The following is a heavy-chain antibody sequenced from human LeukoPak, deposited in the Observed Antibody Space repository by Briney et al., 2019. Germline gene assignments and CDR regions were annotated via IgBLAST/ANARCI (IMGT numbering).Heavy chain of an antibody. CDR3: ARVKGGSYYGTAEGFDY. D-gene: IGHD1-26*01. Sequence: TGGSLRLSCAASGFTFSSYWTHWVRQGPGKGLVWVSRINSDGSSTNYTDSVKGRFTVSRDNAKKTLYLQMNSLRAEDTAVYYCARVKGGSYYGTAEGFDYWGQGTLVTVSS. V-gene: IGHV3-74*01. CDR2: INSDGSST. J-gene: IGHJ4*02. CDR1: GFTFSSYW.